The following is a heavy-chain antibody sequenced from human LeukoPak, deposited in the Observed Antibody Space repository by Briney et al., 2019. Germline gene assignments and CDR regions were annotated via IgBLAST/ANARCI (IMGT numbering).Heavy chain of an antibody. CDR3: AREKGEHRWELLRPWFDP. D-gene: IGHD1-26*01. V-gene: IGHV1-69*01. CDR1: GGTFSSYA. Sequence: SVKVSCKASGGTFSSYAISWVRQAPGQGLEWMGGIIPIFGTANYAQKFQGRVTITADESTSTAYMELSSLRSEDTAVYYCAREKGEHRWELLRPWFDPWGQGTLVTISS. CDR2: IIPIFGTA. J-gene: IGHJ5*02.